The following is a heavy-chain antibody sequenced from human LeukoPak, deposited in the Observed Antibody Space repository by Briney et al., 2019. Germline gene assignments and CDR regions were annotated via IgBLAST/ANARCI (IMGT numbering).Heavy chain of an antibody. Sequence: PSVKVSCKASGGTFSSYAISWVRQAPGQGLEWMGGIIPIFGTANYAQKFQGRVTITADESTSTAYMELSSLRSEDTAVYYCARALSNSGWPEGGAFDIWGQGTMVTVSS. V-gene: IGHV1-69*01. J-gene: IGHJ3*02. CDR3: ARALSNSGWPEGGAFDI. CDR1: GGTFSSYA. D-gene: IGHD6-19*01. CDR2: IIPIFGTA.